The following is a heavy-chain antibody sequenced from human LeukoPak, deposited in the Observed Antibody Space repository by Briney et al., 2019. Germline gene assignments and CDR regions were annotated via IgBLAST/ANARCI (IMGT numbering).Heavy chain of an antibody. CDR2: IHHSGTT. CDR1: GYSVDSGYF. J-gene: IGHJ4*02. V-gene: IGHV4-38-2*02. D-gene: IGHD6-19*01. Sequence: PSETLSLTCIVSGYSVDSGYFWGWIRQPPGKGLEWIGNIHHSGTTYYNPSLKSRVTISVDTSKNQFSLTLSSVTAADTAFYYCARDLGSGWSPGYWGQGTLVTVSS. CDR3: ARDLGSGWSPGY.